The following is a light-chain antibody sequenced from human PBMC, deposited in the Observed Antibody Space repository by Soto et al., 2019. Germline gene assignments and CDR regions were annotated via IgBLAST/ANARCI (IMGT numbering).Light chain of an antibody. V-gene: IGKV3-20*01. J-gene: IGKJ5*01. CDR2: GAS. CDR1: QSISIN. Sequence: EIVLTQSPGTLSVSPGDRVTLSCRASQSISINLAWYQHKPGQAPRLLIYGASSRATGIPDRFSGSGSGTDFTLTINRLEPEDFAVYYCQQYGSSITFGQGTRLEIK. CDR3: QQYGSSIT.